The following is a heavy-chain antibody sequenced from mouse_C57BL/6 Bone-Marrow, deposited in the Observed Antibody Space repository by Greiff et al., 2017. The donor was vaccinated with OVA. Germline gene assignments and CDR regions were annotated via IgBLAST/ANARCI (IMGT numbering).Heavy chain of an antibody. Sequence: VKLMESGPELVKPGASVKISCKASGYAFSSSWMNWVKQRPGKGLEWIGRIYPGDGDTNYNGKFKGKATLTADKSSSPAYMQLSSLTSEDSAVYFCANFLYFDYWGQGTTLTVSS. CDR1: GYAFSSSW. J-gene: IGHJ2*01. CDR2: IYPGDGDT. V-gene: IGHV1-82*01. CDR3: ANFLYFDY.